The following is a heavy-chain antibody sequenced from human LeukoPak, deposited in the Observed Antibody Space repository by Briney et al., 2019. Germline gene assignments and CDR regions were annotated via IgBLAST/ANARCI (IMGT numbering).Heavy chain of an antibody. V-gene: IGHV4-34*01. CDR3: ARRDYYYYYMDV. CDR1: GGSFSGYY. Sequence: SETLSLTCAVYGGSFSGYYWSWIRQPPGKGLEWIGEINHSGSTNYNPSLKSRVTISVDTSKNQFSLKLSSVTAADTAVYYCARRDYYYYYMDVWGRGTTVTISS. CDR2: INHSGST. J-gene: IGHJ6*03.